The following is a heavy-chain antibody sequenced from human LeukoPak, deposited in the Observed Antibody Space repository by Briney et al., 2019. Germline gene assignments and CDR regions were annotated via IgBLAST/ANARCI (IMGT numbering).Heavy chain of an antibody. D-gene: IGHD6-19*01. Sequence: GGSLRLSCAASGFTFSSYAMHWVRQAPGKGLEWVAVISYDGSNKYYADSVNGRFTISRDNSKNTLYLQMNSLRAEDTAVYYCARDRYSSGWYYYYGMDVWGQGTTVTVSS. J-gene: IGHJ6*02. CDR2: ISYDGSNK. CDR3: ARDRYSSGWYYYYGMDV. CDR1: GFTFSSYA. V-gene: IGHV3-30-3*01.